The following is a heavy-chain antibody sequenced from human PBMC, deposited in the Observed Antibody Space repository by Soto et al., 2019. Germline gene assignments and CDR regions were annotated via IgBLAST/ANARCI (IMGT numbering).Heavy chain of an antibody. J-gene: IGHJ6*02. CDR2: ISYDGINQ. V-gene: IGHV3-30*18. CDR3: AKELAAADYGMDV. D-gene: IGHD6-13*01. CDR1: GFTFSRYG. Sequence: GGSLRLSCAASGFTFSRYGMHWVRQAPGKGVEWGAVISYDGINQYYADSVKGRFTISRDNSNNTLYLQMNSLRAEDTAVYYCAKELAAADYGMDVWGQGTTVTVSS.